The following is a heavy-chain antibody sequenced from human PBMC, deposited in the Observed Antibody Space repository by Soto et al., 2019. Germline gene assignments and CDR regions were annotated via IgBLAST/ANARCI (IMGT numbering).Heavy chain of an antibody. CDR1: GGSISSYY. Sequence: SETLSLTCTVSGGSISSYYWSWIRQHPGKGLEWIGYTYYTGNTYYNPSLRGRVELSVDTSKNQFSLKVNSVTAADTAVYYCARTVSTSGYYSNWFDPWGQGILVTVSS. CDR2: TYYTGNT. J-gene: IGHJ5*02. D-gene: IGHD3-22*01. CDR3: ARTVSTSGYYSNWFDP. V-gene: IGHV4-59*06.